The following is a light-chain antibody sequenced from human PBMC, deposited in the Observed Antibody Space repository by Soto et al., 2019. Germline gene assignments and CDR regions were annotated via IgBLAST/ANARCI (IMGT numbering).Light chain of an antibody. J-gene: IGKJ1*01. CDR1: QSVSGN. CDR3: QHYNDESRA. CDR2: NPF. Sequence: LPHSPATLSLSSRERSTRYHQASQSVSGNLAWYQRKPGQPPRLLIDNPFTLATGVPASFSGSGSGTDFTLTITSLQSEDFAVYYCQHYNDESRAFGQGTKVEIK. V-gene: IGKV3-15*01.